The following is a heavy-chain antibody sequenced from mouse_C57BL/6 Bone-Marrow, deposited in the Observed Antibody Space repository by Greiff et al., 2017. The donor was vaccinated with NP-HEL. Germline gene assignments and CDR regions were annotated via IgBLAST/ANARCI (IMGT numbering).Heavy chain of an antibody. J-gene: IGHJ3*01. CDR2: ISYDGSN. Sequence: EVKLLESGPGLVKPSQSLSLTCSVTGYSITSGYYWNWIRQFPGNKLEWMGYISYDGSNNYNPSLKNRISITRDTSKNQFFLKLNSVTTEDTATYYCARLLRPFAYWGQGTLVTVSA. D-gene: IGHD1-1*01. CDR1: GYSITSGYY. V-gene: IGHV3-6*01. CDR3: ARLLRPFAY.